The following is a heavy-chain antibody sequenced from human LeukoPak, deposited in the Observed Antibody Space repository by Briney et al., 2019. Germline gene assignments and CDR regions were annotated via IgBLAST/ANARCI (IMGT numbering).Heavy chain of an antibody. CDR2: MNQDGSHK. CDR1: GFTFTTYW. V-gene: IGHV3-7*01. D-gene: IGHD3-3*01. CDR3: ARDSRPTLEWLLPSLDY. J-gene: IGHJ4*02. Sequence: PGGSLRLSCAASGFTFTTYWMSWVRQAPGMGLEWVANMNQDGSHKYYVDSVKGRFTISRDNSKNTLYLQMNSLRAEDTAVYYCARDSRPTLEWLLPSLDYWGQGTVVTVSS.